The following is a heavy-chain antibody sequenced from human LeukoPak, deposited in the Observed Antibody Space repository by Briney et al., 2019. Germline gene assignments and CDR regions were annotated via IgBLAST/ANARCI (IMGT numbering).Heavy chain of an antibody. CDR3: AAGRGYSYGQKGGYYYYYMDV. Sequence: PSETLSLTCTVSGGSISSYYWSRIRQPPGKGLEWIGYSYTSGSTNYNPSLKSRVTISVDTSKNQFSLKLSSVTAADTAVYYCAAGRGYSYGQKGGYYYYYMDVWGKGTTVTVSS. J-gene: IGHJ6*03. CDR1: GGSISSYY. D-gene: IGHD5-18*01. CDR2: SYTSGST. V-gene: IGHV4-4*09.